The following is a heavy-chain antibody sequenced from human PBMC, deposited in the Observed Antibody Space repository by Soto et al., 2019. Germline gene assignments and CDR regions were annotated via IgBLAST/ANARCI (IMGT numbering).Heavy chain of an antibody. CDR3: SREGSYHYFDY. D-gene: IGHD1-26*01. CDR1: DGSVSRGGYY. CDR2: IYYTGRT. J-gene: IGHJ4*02. Sequence: QVQLQESGPGLVKPSQTLSLACTVSDGSVSRGGYYWSWIRQSPGKNLEWIGNIYYTGRTSYNPSLKSRLTISLETSKRQFSLRLASVSAADKAVYYCSREGSYHYFDYWGQGALVTVSS. V-gene: IGHV4-31*03.